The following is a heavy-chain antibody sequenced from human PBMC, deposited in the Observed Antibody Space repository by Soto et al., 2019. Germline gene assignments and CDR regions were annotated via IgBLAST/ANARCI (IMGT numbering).Heavy chain of an antibody. Sequence: QVQLVQSGAEVKKPGSSVKVSCKASGGTFSTYAITWVRQAPGQGLEWLGGIIPLFGTTDYARKFQGRVTITAAESTSTVFIDLSSLTSEDTAVYYCARGVGAYYFDYWGQGTLVTVSS. D-gene: IGHD1-26*01. CDR1: GGTFSTYA. J-gene: IGHJ4*02. CDR3: ARGVGAYYFDY. V-gene: IGHV1-69*01. CDR2: IIPLFGTT.